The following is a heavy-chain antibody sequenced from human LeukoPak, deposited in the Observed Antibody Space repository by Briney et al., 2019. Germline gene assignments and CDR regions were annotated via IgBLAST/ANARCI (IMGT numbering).Heavy chain of an antibody. D-gene: IGHD3-22*01. Sequence: GGSLRVSCAASGFTFSSYNMNWVRQAPGKGLEWVSSISSGASYIYYADSVKGRFTISRNNAKNLLYLQMNSLRAEDTAVYYCARDYGDRTGYYYAFPFDFWGQGTLVTVSS. J-gene: IGHJ4*02. CDR2: ISSGASYI. CDR3: ARDYGDRTGYYYAFPFDF. CDR1: GFTFSSYN. V-gene: IGHV3-21*01.